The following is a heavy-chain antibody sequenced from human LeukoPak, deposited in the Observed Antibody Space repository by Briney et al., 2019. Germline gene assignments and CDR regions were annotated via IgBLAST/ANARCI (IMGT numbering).Heavy chain of an antibody. Sequence: ASVKVSCKAFGYTFTTYDINWVRQATGQGPEWMGWVNPSSGVTRYAQKFQGRVTMTRNTSTSTAYMELSSLRSEDTAVYYCAKNYDFLTGYATWGQGTLVTVSS. CDR1: GYTFTTYD. D-gene: IGHD3-9*01. V-gene: IGHV1-8*01. J-gene: IGHJ5*02. CDR2: VNPSSGVT. CDR3: AKNYDFLTGYAT.